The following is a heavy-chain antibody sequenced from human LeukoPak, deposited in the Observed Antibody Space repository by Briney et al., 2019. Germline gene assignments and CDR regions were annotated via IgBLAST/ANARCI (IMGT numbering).Heavy chain of an antibody. J-gene: IGHJ6*03. CDR2: IYYSGST. CDR3: ARDRRDTYYYYYYMDV. Sequence: SETLSLTCSVSGGSISSSSYYWGWIRQPPGKGLEWIGNIYYSGSTNYNPSLKSRVTISVDTSKNQFSLKLSSVTAADTAVYYCARDRRDTYYYYYYMDVWGKGTTVTVSS. V-gene: IGHV4-39*07. CDR1: GGSISSSSYY.